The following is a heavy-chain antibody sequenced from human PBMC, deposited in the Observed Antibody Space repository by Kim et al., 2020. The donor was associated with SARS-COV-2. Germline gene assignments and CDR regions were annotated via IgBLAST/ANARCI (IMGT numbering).Heavy chain of an antibody. Sequence: GGSLRLSCAASGFTVSSNYMSWVRQAPGKGLEWVSVIYSGGSTYYADSVKGRFTISRHNSKNTLYLQMNSLRAEDTAVYYCARDAPEWGYWYFDLWGRGTLVTVSS. CDR2: IYSGGST. V-gene: IGHV3-53*04. J-gene: IGHJ2*01. D-gene: IGHD3-16*01. CDR3: ARDAPEWGYWYFDL. CDR1: GFTVSSNY.